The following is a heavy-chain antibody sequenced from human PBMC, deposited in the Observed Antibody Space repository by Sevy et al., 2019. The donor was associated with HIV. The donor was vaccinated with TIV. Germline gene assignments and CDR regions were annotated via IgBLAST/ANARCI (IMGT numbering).Heavy chain of an antibody. CDR2: IKSEFDGGAI. V-gene: IGHV3-15*01. CDR3: VTDPAYRGYDEEVINYYFYGMDV. CDR1: GFTFSSAW. D-gene: IGHD5-12*01. Sequence: GGSLRLSCTASGFTFSSAWMSWVRQAPGKGLEWVGRIKSEFDGGAIDYAAPVKGRFTISREDSKNTVYLQMNSLKTEDTAVYYCVTDPAYRGYDEEVINYYFYGMDVWGQGTTVTVSS. J-gene: IGHJ6*02.